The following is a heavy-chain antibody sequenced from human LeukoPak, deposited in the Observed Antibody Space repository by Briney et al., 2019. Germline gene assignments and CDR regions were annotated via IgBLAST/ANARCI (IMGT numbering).Heavy chain of an antibody. CDR3: AKGLLWFGELLFGFDY. Sequence: PGRSLRLSCAASGFTFDDYAMPWVRQAPGKGLEWVSGISWNSGSIGYADSVKGRFTISRDNAKNSLYLQMNSLRAEDTALYYCAKGLLWFGELLFGFDYWGQGTLVTVSS. J-gene: IGHJ4*02. CDR2: ISWNSGSI. D-gene: IGHD3-10*01. V-gene: IGHV3-9*01. CDR1: GFTFDDYA.